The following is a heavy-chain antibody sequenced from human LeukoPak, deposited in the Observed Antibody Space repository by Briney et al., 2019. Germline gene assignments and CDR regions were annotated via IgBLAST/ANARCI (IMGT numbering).Heavy chain of an antibody. V-gene: IGHV1-2*02. J-gene: IGHJ3*02. Sequence: ASVKVSCKASGYTFTGYYMHWVRQAPGQGLEWMGWINPNSGGTNYAQKFQGRVTMTRDTSISTAYMELSRLRSDDTAVYYCAKTRGLVVCPIIWGQGTMVTVSS. D-gene: IGHD2-8*02. CDR2: INPNSGGT. CDR1: GYTFTGYY. CDR3: AKTRGLVVCPII.